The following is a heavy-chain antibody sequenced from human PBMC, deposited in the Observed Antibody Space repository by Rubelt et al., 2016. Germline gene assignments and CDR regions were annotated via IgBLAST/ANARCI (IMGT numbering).Heavy chain of an antibody. V-gene: IGHV3-30-3*02. D-gene: IGHD1-14*01. CDR2: NK. Sequence: NKNYADSVKGRFTISRDNFKNTLYLQMNSLRAEDTAVYYCAKGSRGAATGANFDYWGQGTLVTVSS. J-gene: IGHJ4*02. CDR3: AKGSRGAATGANFDY.